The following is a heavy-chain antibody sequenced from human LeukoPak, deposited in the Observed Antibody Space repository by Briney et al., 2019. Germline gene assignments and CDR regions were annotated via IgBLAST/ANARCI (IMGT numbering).Heavy chain of an antibody. CDR2: ISSSSSTI. CDR3: AKVSGGVRGVIRRGLFDY. CDR1: GFTFSSYS. V-gene: IGHV3-48*01. J-gene: IGHJ4*02. Sequence: GGSLRLSCAASGFTFSSYSMNWVRQAPGKGLEWVSYISSSSSTIYYADSVKGRFTISRDNAKNSLYLQMNSLRAEDTAVYYCAKVSGGVRGVIRRGLFDYWGQGTLVTVSS. D-gene: IGHD3-10*01.